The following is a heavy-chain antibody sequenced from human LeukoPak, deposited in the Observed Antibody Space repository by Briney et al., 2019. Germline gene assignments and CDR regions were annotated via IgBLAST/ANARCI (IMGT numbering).Heavy chain of an antibody. CDR1: GGSISSYY. D-gene: IGHD3-9*01. CDR3: ARLPYYDILTDNYYYYGMDV. Sequence: ETLSLTCTVSGGSISSYYWSWIRQPPGKGLEWIGYIYYSGSTNYNPSLKSRVTISVDTSKNQFSPKLSSVTAADTAVYYCARLPYYDILTDNYYYYGMDVWGQGTTVTVSS. CDR2: IYYSGST. V-gene: IGHV4-59*08. J-gene: IGHJ6*02.